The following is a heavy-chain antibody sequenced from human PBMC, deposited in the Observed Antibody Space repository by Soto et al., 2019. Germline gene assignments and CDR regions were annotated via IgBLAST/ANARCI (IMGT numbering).Heavy chain of an antibody. CDR2: MNPNSGNT. CDR3: ARGRGPIRGSMVAAAGRARGIYYYGMDV. J-gene: IGHJ6*02. Sequence: QVQLVQSGAEVKKPGASVKVSCKASGYTFTSYDINWVRQATGQGLEWMGWMNPNSGNTGYAQKFQGRVTMTRNTSISTAYMELSSLRSEDTAVYYCARGRGPIRGSMVAAAGRARGIYYYGMDVWGQGTTVTVSS. V-gene: IGHV1-8*01. CDR1: GYTFTSYD. D-gene: IGHD6-13*01.